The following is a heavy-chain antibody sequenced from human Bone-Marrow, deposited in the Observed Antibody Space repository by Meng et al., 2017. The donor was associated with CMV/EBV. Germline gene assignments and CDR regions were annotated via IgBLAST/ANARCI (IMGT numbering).Heavy chain of an antibody. J-gene: IGHJ6*02. CDR3: ARGNAPYGDYLLCGMDV. Sequence: SVKVSCKASGGTFSSYAISWVRQAPGQGLEWMGGIIPIFGTANYAQKFQGRVTITTDESTSTAYMELSSLRSEDTAVYYCARGNAPYGDYLLCGMDVWGQGTTVPSP. CDR2: IIPIFGTA. CDR1: GGTFSSYA. D-gene: IGHD4-17*01. V-gene: IGHV1-69*05.